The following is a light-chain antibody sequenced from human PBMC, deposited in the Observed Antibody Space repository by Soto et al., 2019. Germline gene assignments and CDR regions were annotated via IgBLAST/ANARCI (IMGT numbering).Light chain of an antibody. V-gene: IGKV3-20*01. J-gene: IGKJ1*01. Sequence: EIVLTQSRGTLSLSPGERATLSCRASRSVSSNYLAWYQQKPGQAPRLLIYGASSRATGIPDRFSGSGSGTDFTLTISGLEPEDFAVYYCQQYGGSPRTFGQGTKVEIK. CDR3: QQYGGSPRT. CDR1: RSVSSNY. CDR2: GAS.